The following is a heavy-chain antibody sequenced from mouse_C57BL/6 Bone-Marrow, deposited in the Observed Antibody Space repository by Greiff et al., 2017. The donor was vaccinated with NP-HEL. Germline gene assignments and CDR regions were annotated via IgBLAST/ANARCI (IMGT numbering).Heavy chain of an antibody. V-gene: IGHV5-17*01. CDR3: ARRGYDDYDEGFAY. CDR2: ISSGSSTI. D-gene: IGHD2-4*01. CDR1: GFTFSDYG. J-gene: IGHJ3*01. Sequence: EVMLVESGGGLVKPGGSLKLSCAASGFTFSDYGMHWVRQAPEKGLEWVAYISSGSSTIYYADTVKGRFTISRDNAKNTLFLQMTSLRSEDTAMDYCARRGYDDYDEGFAYWGQGTLVTVSA.